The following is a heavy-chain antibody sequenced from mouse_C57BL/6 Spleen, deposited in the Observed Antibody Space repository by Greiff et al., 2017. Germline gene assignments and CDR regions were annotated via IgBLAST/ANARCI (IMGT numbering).Heavy chain of an antibody. CDR3: ARKPKYYGSSYYWYFDV. CDR2: INPNNGGT. CDR1: GYTFTDYN. J-gene: IGHJ1*03. Sequence: EVQLQQSGPELVKPGASVKIPCKASGYTFTDYNMDWVKQSHGKSLEWIGDINPNNGGTIYNQKFKGKATLTVDKSSSTAYMELRSLTSEDTAVYYCARKPKYYGSSYYWYFDVWGTGTTVTVSS. D-gene: IGHD1-1*01. V-gene: IGHV1-18*01.